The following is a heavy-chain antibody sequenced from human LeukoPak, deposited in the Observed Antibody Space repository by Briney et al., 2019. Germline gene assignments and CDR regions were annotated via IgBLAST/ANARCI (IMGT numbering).Heavy chain of an antibody. J-gene: IGHJ4*02. CDR2: IRSKAYGGTT. CDR3: AKDGNFRVPGED. CDR1: GFTFGDYA. D-gene: IGHD3-10*01. V-gene: IGHV3-49*03. Sequence: GGSLRLSCTASGFTFGDYAMSWFRQAPGKGLEWVGFIRSKAYGGTTEYAASVKGRFTISRDDSKSIAYLQMNSLRTEDTAVYYCAKDGNFRVPGEDWGQGTLVTVSS.